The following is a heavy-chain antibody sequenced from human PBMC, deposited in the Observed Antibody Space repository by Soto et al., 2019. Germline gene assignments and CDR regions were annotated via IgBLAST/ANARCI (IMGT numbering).Heavy chain of an antibody. CDR1: GFTFSSYW. CDR3: ARHGSGSYYGYYYYYYGMDV. D-gene: IGHD3-10*01. Sequence: PGGSLRLSCAASGFTFSSYWMSWVRQAPGKXLEWVANIKQDGSEKYYVDSVKGRFTISRDNAKNSLYLQMNSLRAEDTAVYYCARHGSGSYYGYYYYYYGMDVWGQGTTVTVSS. CDR2: IKQDGSEK. V-gene: IGHV3-7*03. J-gene: IGHJ6*02.